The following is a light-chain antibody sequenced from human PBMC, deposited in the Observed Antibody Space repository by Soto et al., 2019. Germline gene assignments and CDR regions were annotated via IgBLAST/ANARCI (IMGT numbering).Light chain of an antibody. J-gene: IGLJ3*02. V-gene: IGLV4-60*02. CDR1: SGHSTYI. CDR2: LDRSGSY. Sequence: QAVLTQSSSASASLGSSVKLTCILSSGHSTYIIAWHQQQPGKAPRFLMTLDRSGSYNRGSGVPDRFSGSSAGADRYLTISNLQFEDEGDYYCETWYSNTHKVFGGGTKLTVL. CDR3: ETWYSNTHKV.